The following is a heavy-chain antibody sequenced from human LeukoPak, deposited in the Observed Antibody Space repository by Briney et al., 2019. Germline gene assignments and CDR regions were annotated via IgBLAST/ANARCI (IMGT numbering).Heavy chain of an antibody. CDR1: GGSISSSSYY. CDR3: ASPEARMDSSGYYSLT. V-gene: IGHV4-39*01. Sequence: SETLSLTCTVSGGSISSSSYYWGWIRQPPGKGLEWIGSIYYSGSTYYNPSLKSRVTISVDTSKNRFSLKLSSVTAADTAVYYCASPEARMDSSGYYSLTWGQGTLVTVSS. D-gene: IGHD3-22*01. J-gene: IGHJ4*02. CDR2: IYYSGST.